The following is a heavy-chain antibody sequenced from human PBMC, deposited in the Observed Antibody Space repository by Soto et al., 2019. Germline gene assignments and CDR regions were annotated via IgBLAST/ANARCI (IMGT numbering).Heavy chain of an antibody. D-gene: IGHD6-19*01. V-gene: IGHV3-73*01. CDR3: TTGRGWPHYYYYGMDV. J-gene: IGHJ6*02. CDR1: GFTFSGSA. CDR2: IRSKANSYAT. Sequence: EVQLVESGGGLVQPGGSLKLSCAASGFTFSGSAMHWVRQASGKGLEWVGRIRSKANSYATAYAASVKGRFTISRDDSKNTAYRQMNSLKTEDTAVYYCTTGRGWPHYYYYGMDVWGQGTTVTVSS.